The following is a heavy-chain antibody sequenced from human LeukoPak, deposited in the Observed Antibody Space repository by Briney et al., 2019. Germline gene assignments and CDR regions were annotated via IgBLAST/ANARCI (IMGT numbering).Heavy chain of an antibody. D-gene: IGHD3-16*02. Sequence: SETLSLTCAVYGGSFSGYYWSWIRQPPGKGLEWIGEINHSGGTNYNPSLKSRVTISVDTSKNQFSLKLSSVTAADTAVYYCARRRRYDYVWGSYRQTYYFDYWGQGTLVTVSS. J-gene: IGHJ4*02. CDR1: GGSFSGYY. CDR3: ARRRRYDYVWGSYRQTYYFDY. V-gene: IGHV4-34*01. CDR2: INHSGGT.